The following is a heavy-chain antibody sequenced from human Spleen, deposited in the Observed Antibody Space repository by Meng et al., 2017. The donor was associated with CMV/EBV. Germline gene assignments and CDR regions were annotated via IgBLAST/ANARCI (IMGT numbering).Heavy chain of an antibody. Sequence: GSLRLSCTVSRDSILSYWAWIRQSPGKGLEWIGSIKYDGSTVYNPSLQGRVSISEDTSTSYFYLKLFSVTAADTAVYFCARDPVEDVVAIPRRPNFSRYYGLNVWGQGTAVTVSS. J-gene: IGHJ6*02. CDR2: IKYDGST. D-gene: IGHD2-15*01. CDR1: RDSILSY. CDR3: ARDPVEDVVAIPRRPNFSRYYGLNV. V-gene: IGHV4-59*01.